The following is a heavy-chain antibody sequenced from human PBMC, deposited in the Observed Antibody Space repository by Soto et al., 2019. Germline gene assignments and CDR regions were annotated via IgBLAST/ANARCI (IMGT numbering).Heavy chain of an antibody. D-gene: IGHD3-3*01. CDR2: ISYDGSNK. Sequence: QVQLVESGGGVVQPGRSLRLSCAASGFTFSSYGMHWVRQAPGKGLEWVAVISYDGSNKYYADSVKGRFTISRDNSKNTLYLQMNSIRAEDTAVYYCAKDSFTIFVPSVGISDWGQGTLVTVSS. V-gene: IGHV3-30*18. CDR3: AKDSFTIFVPSVGISD. J-gene: IGHJ4*02. CDR1: GFTFSSYG.